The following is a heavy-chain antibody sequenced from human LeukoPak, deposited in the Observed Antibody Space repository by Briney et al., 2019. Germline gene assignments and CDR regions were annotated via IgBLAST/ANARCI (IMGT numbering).Heavy chain of an antibody. CDR2: IYYSGST. J-gene: IGHJ5*02. Sequence: PSETLSLTCTVSGGSISSYYWSWIRQPPGKGLEWIGYIYYSGSTNYNPSLKSRVIISVDTSKNQFSLKLSSVTAADTAVYYCARHSGYSSGWYGHWGQGTLVTVSS. CDR1: GGSISSYY. D-gene: IGHD6-19*01. CDR3: ARHSGYSSGWYGH. V-gene: IGHV4-59*08.